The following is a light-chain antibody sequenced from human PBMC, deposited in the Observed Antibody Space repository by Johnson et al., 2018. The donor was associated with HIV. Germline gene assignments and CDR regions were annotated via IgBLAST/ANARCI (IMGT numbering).Light chain of an antibody. CDR1: SSNIGNNY. V-gene: IGLV1-51*01. Sequence: QSVLTQPPSVSAAPGQKVPISCSGSSSNIGNNYVSWFQQLPGTVLQLLIYDNNKRPSGIPDRFFGHQSASSATLGFTGLQTGDEADYYCGTWDSSLCAYVFGTGTKVTVL. CDR3: GTWDSSLCAYV. CDR2: DNN. J-gene: IGLJ1*01.